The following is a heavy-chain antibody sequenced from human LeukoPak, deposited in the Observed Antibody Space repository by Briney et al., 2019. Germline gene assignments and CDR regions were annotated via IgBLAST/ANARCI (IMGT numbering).Heavy chain of an antibody. CDR2: ISGSGGST. J-gene: IGHJ4*02. V-gene: IGHV3-23*01. CDR3: AKVGATAYYFDY. CDR1: GLTFSSYA. Sequence: GGSLRLSCAASGLTFSSYAMSWVRQAPGKGLEWGSAISGSGGSTYYADSVKGRFTISRDNSKNTLYLQMNSLRAEDTAVYYCAKVGATAYYFDYWGQGTLVTVSS. D-gene: IGHD1-26*01.